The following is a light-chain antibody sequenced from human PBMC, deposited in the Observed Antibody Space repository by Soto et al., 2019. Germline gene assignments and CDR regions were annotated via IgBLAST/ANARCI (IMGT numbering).Light chain of an antibody. V-gene: IGKV3-20*01. Sequence: EIVLTQSPGTLSLSPGERATLSCRASQSVSSSALAWYQQKPGQAPRRLIYGASSRATGIPDRFSGSGSGTDFTLTISRLEPEDFAVYYCQQYDSSRTFGQGTKVEIK. CDR1: QSVSSSA. CDR3: QQYDSSRT. J-gene: IGKJ1*01. CDR2: GAS.